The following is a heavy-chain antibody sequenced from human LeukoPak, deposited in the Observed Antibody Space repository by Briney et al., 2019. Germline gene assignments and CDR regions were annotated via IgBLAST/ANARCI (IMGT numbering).Heavy chain of an antibody. CDR3: ASGRREYQLLLV. V-gene: IGHV3-21*01. CDR1: GFTFSSYS. CDR2: ISSSSSYI. D-gene: IGHD2-2*01. J-gene: IGHJ6*04. Sequence: PGGSLRLSCAASGFTFSSYSMNWVRQAPGKGLEWVSSISSSSSYIYYADSVKGRFTISRDNAKNSLYLQMNSLRAEDTAVYYCASGRREYQLLLVWGKGTTVTVSS.